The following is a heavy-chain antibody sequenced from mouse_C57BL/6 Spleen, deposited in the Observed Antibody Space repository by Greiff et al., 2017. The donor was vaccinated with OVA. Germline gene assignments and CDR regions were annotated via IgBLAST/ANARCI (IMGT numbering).Heavy chain of an antibody. D-gene: IGHD2-4*01. CDR1: GYTFTSYW. Sequence: QVQLQQPGAELVKPGASVTLSCKASGYTFTSYWMHWVKQRPGPGLEWIGMIDPNSGGTKYNEKFKSKATLTVDKPSSTAYMQLSSLTSEHSAVYYCAREDYDDGFAYWGQGTLVTDSA. CDR3: AREDYDDGFAY. V-gene: IGHV1-72*01. J-gene: IGHJ3*01. CDR2: IDPNSGGT.